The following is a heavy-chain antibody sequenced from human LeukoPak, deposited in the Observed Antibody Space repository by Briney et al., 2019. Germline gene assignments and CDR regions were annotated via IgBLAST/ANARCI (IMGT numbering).Heavy chain of an antibody. CDR2: IYSGGST. Sequence: PGGSLRLSCAASGFTVSSNYMSWVRQAPGKGLEWVSVIYSGGSTYYADSVKGRFTIPRHNSKNTLYLQMNSLRAEDTAVYYCARETSMVRGANDYWGQGTLVTVSS. CDR1: GFTVSSNY. CDR3: ARETSMVRGANDY. J-gene: IGHJ4*02. V-gene: IGHV3-53*01. D-gene: IGHD3-10*01.